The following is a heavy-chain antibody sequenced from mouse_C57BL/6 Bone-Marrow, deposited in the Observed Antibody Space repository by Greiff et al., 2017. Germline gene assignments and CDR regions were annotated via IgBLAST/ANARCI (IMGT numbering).Heavy chain of an antibody. CDR1: GLTFSSYT. D-gene: IGHD1-1*01. J-gene: IGHJ1*03. V-gene: IGHV5-9*01. CDR2: ISGGGGNT. CDR3: SRQVTTVLATKYFDV. Sequence: EVRLVESGGGLVKPGGSLKLSCAASGLTFSSYTMSWVRQTPEKRLQWVAAISGGGGNTYYPDSVKGRFTISRDNDKNILYLQMSSLRSEDTALYYCSRQVTTVLATKYFDVWGTGTTVTVSS.